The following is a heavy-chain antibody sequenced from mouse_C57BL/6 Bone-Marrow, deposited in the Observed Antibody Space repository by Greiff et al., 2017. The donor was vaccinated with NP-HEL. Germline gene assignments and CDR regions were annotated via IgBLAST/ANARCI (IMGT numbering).Heavy chain of an antibody. Sequence: QVQLQQSGPELVKPGASVKLSCKASGYTFTSYDINWVKQRPGQGLEWIGWIYPRDGSTTYNEKFKGKATLTVDTSSSTAYMELHSLTSEDSAVYICARTDYYLDYGGQGTTLTVTS. CDR1: GYTFTSYD. J-gene: IGHJ2*01. CDR3: ARTDYYLDY. CDR2: IYPRDGST. V-gene: IGHV1-85*01.